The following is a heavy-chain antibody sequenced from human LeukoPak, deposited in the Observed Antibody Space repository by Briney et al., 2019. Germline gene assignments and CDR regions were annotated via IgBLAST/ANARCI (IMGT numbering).Heavy chain of an antibody. V-gene: IGHV3-74*01. CDR2: INEDGSTT. J-gene: IGHJ4*02. Sequence: TGGSLRLSCAAYGFTFRSNWMHWVRQAPGKGLVWVSRINEDGSTTNYADSVKGRSTIFRDNAKNTLYLQMNSLRAEDTAVYYCVRDLGGRSGHWGQGTLVTVSS. D-gene: IGHD1-26*01. CDR3: VRDLGGRSGH. CDR1: GFTFRSNW.